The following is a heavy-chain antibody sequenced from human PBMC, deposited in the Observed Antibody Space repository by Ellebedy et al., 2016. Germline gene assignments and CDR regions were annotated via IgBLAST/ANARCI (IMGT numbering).Heavy chain of an antibody. Sequence: GESLKISXAVSGLTFTDAWMNWVRQAPGKGLEWVGRVKSKTAGGTIDHAAPVKGRFTISRDDSKNTLYLQMNSLKIEDTAVYYCSTDVYGSGIKQLMSYWGQGTLVTVSS. CDR3: STDVYGSGIKQLMSY. D-gene: IGHD3-10*01. J-gene: IGHJ4*02. CDR1: GLTFTDAW. CDR2: VKSKTAGGTI. V-gene: IGHV3-15*01.